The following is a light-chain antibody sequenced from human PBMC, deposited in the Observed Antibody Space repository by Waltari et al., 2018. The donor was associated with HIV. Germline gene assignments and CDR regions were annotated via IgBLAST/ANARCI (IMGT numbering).Light chain of an antibody. CDR3: RSAGSIDTSVV. Sequence: SYELTQAPSVSVSPGQTARIACRGDELASQYVDWYQMKAGRAPVLLVHQEPGSALGITERISGSKSGPTGPLTITAVQSEDEADYYCRSAGSIDTSVVFGGGTKWPVL. V-gene: IGLV3-25*03. J-gene: IGLJ2*01. CDR1: ELASQY. CDR2: QEP.